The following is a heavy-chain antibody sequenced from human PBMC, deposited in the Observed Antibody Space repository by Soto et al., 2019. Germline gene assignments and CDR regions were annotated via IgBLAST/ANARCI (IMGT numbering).Heavy chain of an antibody. D-gene: IGHD5-12*01. CDR3: AKDWAGGSHWLRDAFHV. CDR1: GFTFRNYA. V-gene: IGHV3-23*01. Sequence: EVQLLESGGGLVQPGGSLTLSCAASGFTFRNYAMSWVRQAPGKGLEWVSGIGDNGGNTYYTDSVNGRFIISRDNSRNTLYLQMNSLTAEDTAIYYCAKDWAGGSHWLRDAFHVWGQGTLVTVSS. CDR2: IGDNGGNT. J-gene: IGHJ3*01.